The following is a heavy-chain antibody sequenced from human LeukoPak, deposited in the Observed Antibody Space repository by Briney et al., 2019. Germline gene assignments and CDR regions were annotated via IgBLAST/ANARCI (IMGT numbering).Heavy chain of an antibody. CDR2: IRGDSTET. CDR3: ARGHFGVVLDY. J-gene: IGHJ4*02. CDR1: GFIFTSHT. V-gene: IGHV3-21*01. Sequence: GGSLRLSCAASGFIFTSHTIHWVRQAPGKGLEWVSSIRGDSTETRHADSLMGRFTISRDNAKKSLYLQMNSLRAEDTAVYYCARGHFGVVLDYWGQGTLVTVSS. D-gene: IGHD3-3*01.